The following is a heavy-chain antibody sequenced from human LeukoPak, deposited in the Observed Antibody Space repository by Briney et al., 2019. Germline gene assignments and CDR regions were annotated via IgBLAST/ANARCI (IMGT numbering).Heavy chain of an antibody. J-gene: IGHJ5*02. V-gene: IGHV1-2*06. CDR3: GRACSGNSCYSDNWVDP. D-gene: IGHD2-15*01. CDR1: RYTFTDYY. Sequence: ASVKVSCKASRYTFTDYYMHWVRQAPGQGLEWMGRLNPKSGGTDYAQNFQGRVTMTRDTSISTAYMELSSLTSDDTAVYYCGRACSGNSCYSDNWVDPWGQGTQVTVSS. CDR2: LNPKSGGT.